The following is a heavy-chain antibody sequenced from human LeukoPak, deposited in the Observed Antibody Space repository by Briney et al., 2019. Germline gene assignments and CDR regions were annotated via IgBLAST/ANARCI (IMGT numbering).Heavy chain of an antibody. Sequence: SETLSLTCTVSGGSISSSSYCWGWIRQPPGKGLEWIGSIYYSGSTYYNPSLKSRVTISVDTSKNQFSLKLSSVTAADTAVYYCARLWFGEMIFDYWGQGTLVTVSS. J-gene: IGHJ4*02. CDR3: ARLWFGEMIFDY. CDR2: IYYSGST. D-gene: IGHD3-10*01. V-gene: IGHV4-39*01. CDR1: GGSISSSSYC.